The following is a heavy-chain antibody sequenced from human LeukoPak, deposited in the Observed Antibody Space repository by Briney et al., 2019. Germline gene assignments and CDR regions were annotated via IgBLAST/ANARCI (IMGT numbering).Heavy chain of an antibody. Sequence: ASLKGSCKASGYTFFCYYIYWGRQAPGQGLEWVGRVKPNSGGTNYAQRLQGRVTMTRDTSISTAYMELSRLRSDDTAVYYCARGLDTYYFDSSGYYHGDYWGQGTLVTVSS. CDR2: VKPNSGGT. D-gene: IGHD3-22*01. J-gene: IGHJ4*02. CDR1: GYTFFCYY. CDR3: ARGLDTYYFDSSGYYHGDY. V-gene: IGHV1-2*06.